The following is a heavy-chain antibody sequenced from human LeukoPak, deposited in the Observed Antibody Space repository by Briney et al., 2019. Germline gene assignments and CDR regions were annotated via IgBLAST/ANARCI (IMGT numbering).Heavy chain of an antibody. J-gene: IGHJ4*02. CDR3: AKTLNSGYYYEY. D-gene: IGHD3-22*01. CDR2: INSVRSST. V-gene: IGHV3-74*01. Sequence: GGSLRLSCATSGFTFSNYWMHWVRQAPGKGLVWVSRINSVRSSTSYADSVKGRFTISRDNAKNTLYLQMNSLRAEDTAVYYCAKTLNSGYYYEYWGQGTLVTVSS. CDR1: GFTFSNYW.